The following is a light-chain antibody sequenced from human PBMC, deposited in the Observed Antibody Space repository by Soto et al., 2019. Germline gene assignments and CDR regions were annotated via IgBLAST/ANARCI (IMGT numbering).Light chain of an antibody. V-gene: IGLV2-14*01. Sequence: QSALTQPASVSGSPGQSITISCTGTNSDLGGYNYVSWYQQHPGRAPKLMIFDVGNRPSGVSNRFSGSKSGNTASLTISGLQAEDEADYYCSSYTSTSTHVVFGGGTKVTVL. CDR1: NSDLGGYNY. CDR2: DVG. J-gene: IGLJ2*01. CDR3: SSYTSTSTHVV.